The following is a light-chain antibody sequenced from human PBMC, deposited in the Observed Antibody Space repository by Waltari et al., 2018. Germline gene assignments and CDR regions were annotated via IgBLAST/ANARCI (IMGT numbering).Light chain of an antibody. CDR3: QQYSTSSLYT. J-gene: IGKJ2*01. CDR1: QSVSRW. CDR2: LAS. Sequence: DIQMTQSPSTLSASVGDRVNSTCRASQSVSRWLAWYQQKPGKAPKFLIYLASTLESGVPSRFSGSGSGTEFTLTISSLQPDDFATYYCQQYSTSSLYTFGQGTKLEI. V-gene: IGKV1-5*03.